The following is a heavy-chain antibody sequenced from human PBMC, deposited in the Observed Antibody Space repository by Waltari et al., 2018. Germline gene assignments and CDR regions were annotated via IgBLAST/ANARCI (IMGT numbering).Heavy chain of an antibody. CDR3: ARTGITGTTFWFDP. Sequence: QLQLQESGPGLVKPSETLSLTCTVSGGSISSSSYYWGWIRKPPGKGLEWIGSIYYSGSTYYNPSLKSRVTISVDTSKNQFSLKLSSVTAADTAVYYCARTGITGTTFWFDPWGQGTLVTVSS. D-gene: IGHD1-7*01. CDR1: GGSISSSSYY. CDR2: IYYSGST. J-gene: IGHJ5*02. V-gene: IGHV4-39*07.